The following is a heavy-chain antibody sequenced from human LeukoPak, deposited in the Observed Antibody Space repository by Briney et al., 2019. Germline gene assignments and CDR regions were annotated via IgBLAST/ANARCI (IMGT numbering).Heavy chain of an antibody. CDR1: GGSINNYY. Sequence: SETLSLTCSVSGGSINNYYWSWIRQPPGKGLEWIGHIFYSGSTSYNPSLKSRVTISLVMSKNQISLKSSSVTTADTAMYYCARTDDAFHIWGHGTTVTVSS. CDR3: ARTDDAFHI. CDR2: IFYSGST. D-gene: IGHD2-21*02. J-gene: IGHJ3*02. V-gene: IGHV4-59*01.